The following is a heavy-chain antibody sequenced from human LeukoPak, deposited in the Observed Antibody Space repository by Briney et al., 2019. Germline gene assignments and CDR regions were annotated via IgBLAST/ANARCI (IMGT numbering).Heavy chain of an antibody. J-gene: IGHJ6*03. Sequence: SETLSLTCTVSGGSISDYYWSWIRQPPGKGLEWTGYIYHSGSTYYNPSLKSRVTISVDRSKNQFSLKLSSVTAADTAVYYCARAVATTHYYYYYMDVWGKGTTVTVSS. CDR2: IYHSGST. V-gene: IGHV4-59*12. CDR1: GGSISDYY. CDR3: ARAVATTHYYYYYMDV. D-gene: IGHD5-24*01.